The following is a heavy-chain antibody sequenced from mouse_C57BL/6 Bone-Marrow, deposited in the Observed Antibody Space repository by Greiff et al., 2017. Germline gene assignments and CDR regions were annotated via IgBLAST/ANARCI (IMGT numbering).Heavy chain of an antibody. CDR1: GYTFTSYT. J-gene: IGHJ1*03. CDR3: ARYGVYGTDWYFDV. V-gene: IGHV1-4*01. D-gene: IGHD1-1*01. CDR2: INPSSGYT. Sequence: VQLKESGAELARPGASVKMSCKASGYTFTSYTMHWVKQRPGQGLEWIGYINPSSGYTKSNQKFKDKATLTADKSSSTAYMQRSSLTSEDYAVYYCARYGVYGTDWYFDVWGTGTTVTVSS.